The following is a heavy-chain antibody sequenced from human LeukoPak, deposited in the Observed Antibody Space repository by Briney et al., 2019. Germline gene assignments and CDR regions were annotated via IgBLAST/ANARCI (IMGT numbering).Heavy chain of an antibody. J-gene: IGHJ4*02. V-gene: IGHV4-34*01. CDR1: GGSFSGYY. CDR2: INHSGST. D-gene: IGHD3-9*01. Sequence: PSETLSLTCAVYGGSFSGYYWSWIRQPPGKGLEWIGEINHSGSTNYNPSLKSRVTISVDTSKNQFSLKLSSVTAADTAVYYCARFKSTYGILTGYYTRYFDYWGQGTLVTVSS. CDR3: ARFKSTYGILTGYYTRYFDY.